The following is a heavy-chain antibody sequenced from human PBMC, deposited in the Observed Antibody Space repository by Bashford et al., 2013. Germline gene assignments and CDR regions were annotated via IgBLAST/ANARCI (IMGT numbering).Heavy chain of an antibody. V-gene: IGHV4-59*08. D-gene: IGHD4-11*01. CDR3: ARHRYLDYRYDY. Sequence: SETLSLTCAVSGGSISGENWSWIRQSPGKGLEYIGYIYYSGNINYNPSLKSRATISLDTSKNQFSLELISVTAADTAIYYCARHRYLDYRYDYWGQGTLVTVSS. J-gene: IGHJ4*02. CDR1: GGSISGEN. CDR2: IYYSGNI.